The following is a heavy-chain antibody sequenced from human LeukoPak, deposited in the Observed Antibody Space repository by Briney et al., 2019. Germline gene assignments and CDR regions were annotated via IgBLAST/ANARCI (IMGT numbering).Heavy chain of an antibody. CDR2: IKEDGSEK. CDR1: GFTLSNSW. D-gene: IGHD6-6*01. J-gene: IGHJ4*02. V-gene: IGHV3-7*05. CDR3: ARDRDSSSSFDY. Sequence: PGGSLRLSCAAAGFTLSNSWMGWVRQAPGKGLEWVANIKEDGSEKYYVDSVKGRFTISRDNTKNSLYLQMNSLRAEDTAVYYCARDRDSSSSFDYWGQGTLVTVSS.